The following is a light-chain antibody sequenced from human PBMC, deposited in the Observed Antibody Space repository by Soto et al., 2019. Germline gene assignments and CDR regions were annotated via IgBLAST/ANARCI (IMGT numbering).Light chain of an antibody. J-gene: IGKJ4*01. V-gene: IGKV3-20*01. CDR2: RAS. Sequence: EIVLTQSPGTLSLSPGERATLSCRASQSVSSNYVAWYQQKPGQTPKVLIYRASSRATGIPDRLSGSGSGTDFTLTISRLEPEDFAMYYCQQYGSSPLTFGGGTKVEIK. CDR1: QSVSSNY. CDR3: QQYGSSPLT.